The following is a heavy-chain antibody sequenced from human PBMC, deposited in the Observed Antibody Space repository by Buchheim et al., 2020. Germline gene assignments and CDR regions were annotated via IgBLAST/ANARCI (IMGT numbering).Heavy chain of an antibody. CDR1: GFTFSSYG. J-gene: IGHJ3*02. V-gene: IGHV3-33*01. CDR2: IWYDGSNK. Sequence: QVQLVESGGGVVQPGRSLRLSCAASGFTFSSYGMHWVRQAPGKGLEWVAVIWYDGSNKYYADSVKGRFTISRDNSKNTLYLQMNSLRAEDTAVYYCVRDSSLGRYFDWGLGPDAFDIWGQGT. CDR3: VRDSSLGRYFDWGLGPDAFDI. D-gene: IGHD3-9*01.